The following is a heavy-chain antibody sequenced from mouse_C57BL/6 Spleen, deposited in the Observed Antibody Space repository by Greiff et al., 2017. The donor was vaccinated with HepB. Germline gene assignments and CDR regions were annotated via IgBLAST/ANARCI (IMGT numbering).Heavy chain of an antibody. V-gene: IGHV1-82*01. D-gene: IGHD2-1*01. CDR3: AREGTLYYGNLGY. Sequence: VQLQQSGPELVKPGASVKISCKASGYAFSSSWMNWVKQRPGKGLEWIGRIYPGDGDTNYNGKFKGKATLTADKSSSTAYMQLSSLTSEDSAVYFCAREGTLYYGNLGYWGQGTTLTVSS. CDR2: IYPGDGDT. J-gene: IGHJ2*01. CDR1: GYAFSSSW.